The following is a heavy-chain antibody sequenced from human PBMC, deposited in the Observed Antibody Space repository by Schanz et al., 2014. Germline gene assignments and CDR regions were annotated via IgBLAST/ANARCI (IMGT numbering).Heavy chain of an antibody. CDR3: ARARYTGYDCSGY. V-gene: IGHV1-2*02. CDR1: GYSFAAFF. Sequence: QVQLVQSGAEVRKPGASVRVSCKASGYSFAAFFIHWVRQTPGQGLEWMGCINPYSGATYYAQKFQGRVTLTSDTSISTAFMELSGLTSDDTATYFCARARYTGYDCSGYWGQGTLLIVSS. CDR2: INPYSGAT. D-gene: IGHD5-12*01. J-gene: IGHJ4*02.